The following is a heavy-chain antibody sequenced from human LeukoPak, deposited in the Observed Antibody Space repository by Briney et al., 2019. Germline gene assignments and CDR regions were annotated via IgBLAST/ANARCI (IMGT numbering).Heavy chain of an antibody. J-gene: IGHJ4*02. Sequence: ASVKVSCKASGYTFTSYYMHWVRQAPGRELEWMGIINPSGGSTSYAQKFQGRVIMTRDMSTSTVYMELSSLRSEDTAVYYCARLPVGAIYFDDYWGQGTLVTVSS. CDR3: ARLPVGAIYFDDY. V-gene: IGHV1-46*01. CDR1: GYTFTSYY. CDR2: INPSGGST. D-gene: IGHD1-26*01.